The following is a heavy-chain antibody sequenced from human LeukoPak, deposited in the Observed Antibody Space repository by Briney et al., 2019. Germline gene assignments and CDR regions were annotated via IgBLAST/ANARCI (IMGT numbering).Heavy chain of an antibody. J-gene: IGHJ4*02. Sequence: GGSLRLFCAASGFTFSRYEMNWVRQAAGKGLEWVSYNSSSCSIIYYADSVKGRFTISRDNAKNSLSLQMHSLRAEDTAVYYCARVRIFGVITAYGYDYWGQGTLVTVSS. CDR3: ARVRIFGVITAYGYDY. V-gene: IGHV3-48*03. D-gene: IGHD3-3*01. CDR1: GFTFSRYE. CDR2: NSSSCSII.